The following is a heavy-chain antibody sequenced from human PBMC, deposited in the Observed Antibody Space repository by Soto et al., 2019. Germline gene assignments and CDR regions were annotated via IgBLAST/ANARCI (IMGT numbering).Heavy chain of an antibody. Sequence: PGGSLRLSCAASGFTFSSYGMHWVRQAPGKGLEWVAVISYDGSNKYYADSVKGRFTISRDNSKNTLYLQMNSLRAEDTAVYYCAKGGARGYYDFWSGSLVDNWFDPWGQGTLVTAPQ. J-gene: IGHJ5*02. V-gene: IGHV3-30*18. CDR1: GFTFSSYG. CDR2: ISYDGSNK. D-gene: IGHD3-3*01. CDR3: AKGGARGYYDFWSGSLVDNWFDP.